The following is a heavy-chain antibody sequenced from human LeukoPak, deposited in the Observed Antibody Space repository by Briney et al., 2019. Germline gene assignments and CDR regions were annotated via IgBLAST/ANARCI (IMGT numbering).Heavy chain of an antibody. CDR1: GGSISSSSYY. V-gene: IGHV4-39*07. CDR2: IYYSGST. CDR3: ARAPEYGLYYFDY. J-gene: IGHJ4*02. Sequence: SETLSLTCTVSGGSISSSSYYWGWIRQPPGKGLEWIGSIYYSGSTYYNPSLKSRVSISVDTSKNQFSLKLTSVTAADTAVYYCARAPEYGLYYFDYWGQGTLVTVSS. D-gene: IGHD1-14*01.